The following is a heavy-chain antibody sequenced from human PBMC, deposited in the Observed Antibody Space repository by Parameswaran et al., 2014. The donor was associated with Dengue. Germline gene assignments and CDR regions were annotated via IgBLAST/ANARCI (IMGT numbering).Heavy chain of an antibody. CDR3: ARIMITFGFHDY. CDR2: IYYSGST. D-gene: IGHD3-16*01. V-gene: IGHV4-30-4*01. Sequence: PGKGLEWIGYIYYSGSTYYNPSLKSRVTISVDTSKNQFSLKLSSVTAADTAVYYCARIMITFGFHDYWGQGTLVTVSS. J-gene: IGHJ4*02.